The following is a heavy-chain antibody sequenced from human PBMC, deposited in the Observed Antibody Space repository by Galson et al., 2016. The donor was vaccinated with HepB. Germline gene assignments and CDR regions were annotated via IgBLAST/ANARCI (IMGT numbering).Heavy chain of an antibody. V-gene: IGHV4-59*01. D-gene: IGHD3-3*01. J-gene: IGHJ4*02. CDR3: ARGLSYSDFWTGYHYFDY. Sequence: SETLSLTCTVSGGSIRSYYWTWIRQPPGKGLEWIGVMYYSVTTNYNPSLKSRVTISVDPSNNQFPLKLSSVTAADTAVYYCARGLSYSDFWTGYHYFDYWGQGTLVTVSS. CDR1: GGSIRSYY. CDR2: MYYSVTT.